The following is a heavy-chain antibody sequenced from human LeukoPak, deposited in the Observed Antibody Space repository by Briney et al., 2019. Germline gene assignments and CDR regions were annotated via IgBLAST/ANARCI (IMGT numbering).Heavy chain of an antibody. Sequence: PGGSLRLSCAASGFTFSSYSMNWVRQAPGKGLEWVSYISSSSSTIYYADSVKGRFTISRDNAKNSLYLQMNSLRAEDTAVYYCAREGHPYGMDVWGQGTTVTVSS. CDR1: GFTFSSYS. CDR2: ISSSSSTI. V-gene: IGHV3-48*04. J-gene: IGHJ6*02. CDR3: AREGHPYGMDV.